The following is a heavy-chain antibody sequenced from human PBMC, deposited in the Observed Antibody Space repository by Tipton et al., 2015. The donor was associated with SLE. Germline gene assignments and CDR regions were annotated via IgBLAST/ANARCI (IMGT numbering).Heavy chain of an antibody. D-gene: IGHD6-19*01. V-gene: IGHV4-31*03. CDR2: IYYSGST. Sequence: TLSLTCTVSGGSISSGGYYWSWIRQHPGKGLEWIGYIYYSGSTYYNPSLQSRVTISVDTSKNQFSLKLSSVTAADTAVYYCARSMRVGSEDYWGQGTLVTVSS. CDR3: ARSMRVGSEDY. J-gene: IGHJ4*02. CDR1: GGSISSGGYY.